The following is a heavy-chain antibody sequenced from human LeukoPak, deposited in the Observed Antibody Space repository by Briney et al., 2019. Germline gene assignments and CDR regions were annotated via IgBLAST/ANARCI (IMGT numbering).Heavy chain of an antibody. CDR3: ARDSGDGHSSGWY. Sequence: TPGGSLRLSCAASGFTFSSYSMNWVRQAPGKGLEWVSSISSSSSYIYYADSVKGRFTISRDNAKNSLYLQMNSLRAEDTAVYYCARDSGDGHSSGWYWGQGTLVTVSS. J-gene: IGHJ4*02. V-gene: IGHV3-21*01. D-gene: IGHD6-19*01. CDR1: GFTFSSYS. CDR2: ISSSSSYI.